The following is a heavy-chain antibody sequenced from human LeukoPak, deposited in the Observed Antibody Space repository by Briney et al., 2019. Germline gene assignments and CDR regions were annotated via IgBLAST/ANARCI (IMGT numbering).Heavy chain of an antibody. CDR3: AKDGSWSCTD. CDR2: IAHHGNNK. CDR1: TFTFSSSD. V-gene: IGHV3-30*02. D-gene: IGHD2-8*02. Sequence: GGSLRLSCAASTFTFSSSDMHWVRQGPGKGLEWVAYIAHHGNNKYYADSVKGRFTISRDNSKGSLYLQMNSLRADDTAVYYCAKDGSWSCTDWGQGTLVRVSS. J-gene: IGHJ4*02.